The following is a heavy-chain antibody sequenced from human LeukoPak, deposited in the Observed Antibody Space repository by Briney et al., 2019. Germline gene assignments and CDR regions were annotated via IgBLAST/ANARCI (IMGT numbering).Heavy chain of an antibody. CDR3: ARGKYTNNWFSN. Sequence: PSETLSLTCAVSGGSISSYYWSWIRQPPGKGLEWIGYIYYSGSTNYNPSLKSRVTISVDRSKNQFSLRLSSVTAADTAMYYCARGKYTNNWFSNWGQGTLVTVSS. CDR2: IYYSGST. D-gene: IGHD6-6*01. V-gene: IGHV4-59*01. J-gene: IGHJ5*02. CDR1: GGSISSYY.